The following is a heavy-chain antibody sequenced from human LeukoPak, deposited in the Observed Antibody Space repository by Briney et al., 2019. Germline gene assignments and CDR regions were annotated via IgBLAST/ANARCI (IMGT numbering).Heavy chain of an antibody. CDR2: IYTSGST. D-gene: IGHD5-12*01. J-gene: IGHJ3*02. CDR1: GGSFSGYY. CDR3: ARDRYSGYDPGDAFDI. V-gene: IGHV4-4*07. Sequence: SETLSLTCAVYGGSFSGYYWSWIRQPPGKGLEWIGRIYTSGSTNYNPSLKSRVTISVDTSKNQFSLKLSSVTAADTAVYYCARDRYSGYDPGDAFDIWGQGTMVTVSS.